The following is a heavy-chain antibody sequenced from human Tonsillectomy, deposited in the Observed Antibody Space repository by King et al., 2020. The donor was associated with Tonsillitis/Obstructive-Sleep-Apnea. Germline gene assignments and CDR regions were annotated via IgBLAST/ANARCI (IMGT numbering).Heavy chain of an antibody. CDR2: IWYDGSNK. CDR3: ARVGYCSSTSCLGFDY. J-gene: IGHJ4*02. CDR1: GFTFSSYG. V-gene: IGHV3-33*01. D-gene: IGHD2-2*01. Sequence: QLVQSGGGVVQPGRSLRLSCAASGFTFSSYGMHWVRQAPGKGLEWVAVIWYDGSNKHYADSVKGRFTISRDNSKNTLYLQMNSLRAEDTAVYYCARVGYCSSTSCLGFDYWGQGTLVTVSS.